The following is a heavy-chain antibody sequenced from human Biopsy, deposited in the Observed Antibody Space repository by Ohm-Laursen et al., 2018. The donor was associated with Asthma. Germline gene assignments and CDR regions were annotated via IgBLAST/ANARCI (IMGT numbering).Heavy chain of an antibody. V-gene: IGHV3-30*03. CDR1: GFVFSQCG. D-gene: IGHD3-22*01. Sequence: SLRLSCAASGFVFSQCGMHWVRQGPGKGLEWVALVSSDGRNKYYEDSVKGRFTISRDNSRNRLYLQINSLTVEDSAVYFCARQSGQEYGDSIPFDTWGQGTEVAVSS. CDR2: VSSDGRNK. J-gene: IGHJ3*02. CDR3: ARQSGQEYGDSIPFDT.